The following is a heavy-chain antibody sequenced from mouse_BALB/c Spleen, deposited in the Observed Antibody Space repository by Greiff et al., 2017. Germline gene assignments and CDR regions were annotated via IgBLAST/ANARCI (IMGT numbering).Heavy chain of an antibody. V-gene: IGHV5-6-4*01. CDR2: ISSGGSYT. Sequence: EVQLQQSGGGLVKPGGSLKLSCTASGFTFSSYTMSWVRQTPEKRLEWVATISSGGSYTYYPDSVKGRFTISRDNAKNTLYLQMSSLKSEDTAMYYCTRLSNYYGSSPGYFDVWGAGTTVTVSS. D-gene: IGHD1-1*01. J-gene: IGHJ1*01. CDR1: GFTFSSYT. CDR3: TRLSNYYGSSPGYFDV.